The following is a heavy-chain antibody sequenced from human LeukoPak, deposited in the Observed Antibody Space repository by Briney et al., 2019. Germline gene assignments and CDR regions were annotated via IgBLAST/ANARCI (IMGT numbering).Heavy chain of an antibody. J-gene: IGHJ4*02. CDR2: IFSSGST. CDR3: ARVAINGNYDLLTV. Sequence: PSETLSLTCTVSGGSISDYYWSWIRQPPGKGLEWIGYIFSSGSTIYNPSLRSRLTISVDTSKNQFSLKLSSVTAADTAVYYCARVAINGNYDLLTVWGQGTLVTVSS. CDR1: GGSISDYY. D-gene: IGHD3-9*01. V-gene: IGHV4-59*01.